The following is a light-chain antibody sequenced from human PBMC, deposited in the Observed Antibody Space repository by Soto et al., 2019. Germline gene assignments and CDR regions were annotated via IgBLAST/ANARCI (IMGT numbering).Light chain of an antibody. CDR2: EVS. CDR1: SSDVGGYNY. V-gene: IGLV2-14*01. Sequence: QSVLTQPASVSGSPGQSITISCTGTSSDVGGYNYVSWYQQHPGKAPKLVIFEVSNRPSGVSTRFSGSKSGNTASLTISGLQAEDEADYYCSSYTSSSTRVFGTGTKVT. J-gene: IGLJ1*01. CDR3: SSYTSSSTRV.